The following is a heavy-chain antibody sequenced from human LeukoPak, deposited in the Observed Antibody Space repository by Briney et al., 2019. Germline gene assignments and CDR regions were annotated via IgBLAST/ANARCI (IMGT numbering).Heavy chain of an antibody. V-gene: IGHV3-23*01. CDR3: AKGGSAMVVGDYSYAMDV. Sequence: GGSLRLSCAASGFTFSSFAMSWVRQAPGKGLGWVSAISGSSGSTYYADSVKGRFTISRDYSKNTLYLQMNSLRAEDTAVYYCAKGGSAMVVGDYSYAMDVWGQGTTVTVSS. J-gene: IGHJ6*02. CDR1: GFTFSSFA. CDR2: ISGSSGST. D-gene: IGHD5-18*01.